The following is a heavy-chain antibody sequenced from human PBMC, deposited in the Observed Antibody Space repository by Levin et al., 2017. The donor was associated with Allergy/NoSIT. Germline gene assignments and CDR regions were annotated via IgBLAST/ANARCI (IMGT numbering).Heavy chain of an antibody. V-gene: IGHV4-34*01. CDR2: INHSGST. D-gene: IGHD2-15*01. CDR3: ARGDILFDY. Sequence: SQTLSLPCAVYGGSFRGYYWSWIRQPPGKGLEWIGEINHSGSTNYNPSLKSRVTISVDTSKNQFSLKLSSVTAADTAVYYCARGDILFDYWGQGTLVTVSS. CDR1: GGSFRGYY. J-gene: IGHJ4*02.